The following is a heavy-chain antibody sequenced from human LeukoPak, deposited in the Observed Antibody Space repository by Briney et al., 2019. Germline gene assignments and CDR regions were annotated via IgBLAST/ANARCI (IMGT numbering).Heavy chain of an antibody. CDR1: GFTFSDYY. CDR2: ISSSGSTI. V-gene: IGHV3-11*01. CDR3: ARNAYCGGDCYPFSYYYYGMDV. J-gene: IGHJ6*02. Sequence: GGSLRLSCAASGFTFSDYYMSWIRQAPGKGLEWVSYISSSGSTIYYADSVKGRFTISRDNAKNSLYLQMNSLRAEDTAVYYCARNAYCGGDCYPFSYYYYGMDVWGQGTTVTVSS. D-gene: IGHD2-21*02.